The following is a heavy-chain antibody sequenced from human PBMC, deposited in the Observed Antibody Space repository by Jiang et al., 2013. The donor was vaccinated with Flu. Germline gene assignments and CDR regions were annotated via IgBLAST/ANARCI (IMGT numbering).Heavy chain of an antibody. Sequence: SCAASGFTFSSYGMHWVRQAPGKGLEWVAVISYDGSNKYYADSVKGRFTISRDNSKNTLYLQMNSLRAEDTAVYYCAKPRIAVAAYFDYWGQGTLVTVSS. D-gene: IGHD6-19*01. V-gene: IGHV3-30*18. CDR2: ISYDGSNK. CDR3: AKPRIAVAAYFDY. CDR1: GFTFSSYG. J-gene: IGHJ4*02.